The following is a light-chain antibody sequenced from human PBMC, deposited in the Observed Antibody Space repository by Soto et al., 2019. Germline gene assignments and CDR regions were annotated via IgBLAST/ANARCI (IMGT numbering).Light chain of an antibody. CDR2: DVS. V-gene: IGLV2-14*01. CDR3: SSYTSSSTLV. J-gene: IGLJ2*01. Sequence: QSALTQPASVSGSPGQSITISCTGTSSDVGGYNYVSWYQQHPGKAPKLMIYDVSNLPSGVSNRFSGSKSGNTASLTISGLQAEDEADYYCSSYTSSSTLVFGGGIKLTVL. CDR1: SSDVGGYNY.